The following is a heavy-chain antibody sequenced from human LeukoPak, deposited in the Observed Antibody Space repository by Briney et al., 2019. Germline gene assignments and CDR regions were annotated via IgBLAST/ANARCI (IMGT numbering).Heavy chain of an antibody. V-gene: IGHV4-31*03. J-gene: IGHJ6*03. CDR1: GGSISSGGYY. CDR3: ARDASGYPGDYYYFYMDV. CDR2: IHYSGST. D-gene: IGHD3-3*01. Sequence: SETLSLTCTVSGGSISSGGYYWSWIRQHPGKGLEWIGYIHYSGSTYYNSSLKSRVTISVDTYKNQFSLNLSSVTAADTAVYYCARDASGYPGDYYYFYMDVWGKGTTVTVPS.